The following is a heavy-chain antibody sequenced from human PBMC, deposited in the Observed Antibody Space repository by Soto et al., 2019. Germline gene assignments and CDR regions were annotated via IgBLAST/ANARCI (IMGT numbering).Heavy chain of an antibody. CDR2: ISAYNGNT. D-gene: IGHD3-9*01. CDR1: GYTFTSYG. V-gene: IGHV1-18*01. J-gene: IGHJ4*02. Sequence: QVQLVQSGAEVKKPGASVKVSCKASGYTFTSYGISWVRQAPGQGLEWMGWISAYNGNTNYAQKLQGRVTMTTDTSTSTAYMELRSLRSDDTAVYYCARDELRYFAWSLGFFDYWGQGTLVTVSS. CDR3: ARDELRYFAWSLGFFDY.